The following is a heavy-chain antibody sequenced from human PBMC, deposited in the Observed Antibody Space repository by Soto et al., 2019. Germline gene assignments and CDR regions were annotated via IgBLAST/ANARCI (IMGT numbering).Heavy chain of an antibody. CDR1: GFTFSSYG. J-gene: IGHJ4*02. D-gene: IGHD1-26*01. CDR2: ISYDGSNK. V-gene: IGHV3-30*18. Sequence: QVQLVESGGGVVQPGRSLRLSCAASGFTFSSYGMHWVRQAPGKGLEWVAVISYDGSNKYYADSVKGRFTISRDNSKNKLYLQMNSLRAEDTAVSYCAQARTRGELLEYFDYWGQGTLVTVSS. CDR3: AQARTRGELLEYFDY.